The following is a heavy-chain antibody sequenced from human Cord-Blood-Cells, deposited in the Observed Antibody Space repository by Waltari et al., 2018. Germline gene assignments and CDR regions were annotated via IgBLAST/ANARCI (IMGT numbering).Heavy chain of an antibody. CDR1: GGSISSSNW. D-gene: IGHD2-2*01. Sequence: QVQLQESGPGLVKPSGTLSLTCAVSGGSISSSNWWIWVRQPPGKGLEWIGEIYHSGSTNYNPSLKSRVTISVDKSKNQFSLKLSSVTAADTAVYYCARRDIVVVPAAMSRAFDIWGQGTMVTVSS. V-gene: IGHV4-4*02. CDR3: ARRDIVVVPAAMSRAFDI. J-gene: IGHJ3*02. CDR2: IYHSGST.